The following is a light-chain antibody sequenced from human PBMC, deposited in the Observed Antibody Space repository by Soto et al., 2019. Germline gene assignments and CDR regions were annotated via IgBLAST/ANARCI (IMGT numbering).Light chain of an antibody. V-gene: IGKV1-12*01. J-gene: IGKJ2*01. CDR1: QGISSW. Sequence: DLQMTQSPSSVSSSVGDRLTITCRASQGISSWLAWYQQKQGKAPKLLIYAASSLQSGGPSRFSGSGSGTDCTLTMSSLQPEDFATDYCQQANSFPYTFGQGTKLEIK. CDR2: AAS. CDR3: QQANSFPYT.